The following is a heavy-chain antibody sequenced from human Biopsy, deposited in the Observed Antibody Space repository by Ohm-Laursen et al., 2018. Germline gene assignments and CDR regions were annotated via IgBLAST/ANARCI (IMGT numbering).Heavy chain of an antibody. CDR2: MSPNTGNT. J-gene: IGHJ4*02. D-gene: IGHD1-26*01. V-gene: IGHV1-8*01. CDR3: ARWETTLGRSLDS. CDR1: GYTFTSHD. Sequence: GASVKVSCKASGYTFTSHDINWVRQATGQGLEWMGWMSPNTGNTVYAQRFQGRVTMTSDTSTGTAYMELTSLTSDDTAVYFCARWETTLGRSLDSWGQGTLVAVSS.